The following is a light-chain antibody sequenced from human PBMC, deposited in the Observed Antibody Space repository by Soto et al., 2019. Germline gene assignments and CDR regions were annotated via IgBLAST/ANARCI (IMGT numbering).Light chain of an antibody. Sequence: DIVMTQSPDSLAVSLGERATINCKSSQSVLYSSNNKNYLAWYQHKPGQPPKVLIYWASTRESGVPDRFSGSGSEKDFTLTISSLQAEDVAVYYCQQYYITPVTFGQGTKLEIK. J-gene: IGKJ2*01. V-gene: IGKV4-1*01. CDR2: WAS. CDR3: QQYYITPVT. CDR1: QSVLYSSNNKNY.